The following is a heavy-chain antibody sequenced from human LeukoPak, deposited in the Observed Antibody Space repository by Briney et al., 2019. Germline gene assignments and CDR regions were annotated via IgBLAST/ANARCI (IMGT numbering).Heavy chain of an antibody. Sequence: GGSLRLSCMASGFTFSSYWMHWVRQAPGKGLVWVSRINSDGSSTSYADSVKGRFTISRDNAENTLYLQMNSLRAEDTAIYYCARAYSSGWYVPGDYWGQGTLVTVSS. J-gene: IGHJ4*02. CDR1: GFTFSSYW. D-gene: IGHD6-19*01. CDR3: ARAYSSGWYVPGDY. CDR2: INSDGSST. V-gene: IGHV3-74*01.